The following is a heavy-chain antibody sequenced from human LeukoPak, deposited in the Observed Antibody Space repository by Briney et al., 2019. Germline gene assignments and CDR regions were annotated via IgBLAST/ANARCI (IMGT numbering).Heavy chain of an antibody. Sequence: ETLSLTCTVSGASISSGRNYWGWVRQAPGKGLEWVSYISSSSSTIYYADSVKGRFTISRDNAKNSLYLQMNSLRAEDTAVYYCAREVGNYYDSSGSPPNDAFDIWGQGTMVTVSS. CDR3: AREVGNYYDSSGSPPNDAFDI. CDR1: GASISSGR. J-gene: IGHJ3*02. V-gene: IGHV3-48*04. D-gene: IGHD3-22*01. CDR2: ISSSSSTI.